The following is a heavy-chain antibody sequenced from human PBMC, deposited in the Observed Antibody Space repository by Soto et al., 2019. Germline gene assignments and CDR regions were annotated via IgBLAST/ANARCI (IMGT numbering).Heavy chain of an antibody. Sequence: PGGSLRLSCTASGLTFSISWMTWVRQAPGEGLEWVAVIWYDGSNKYYADSVKGRFTISRDNSKNTLYLQMNSLRAEDTAVYYCARDVAIDFCATMCAFDTWGQGTMVTVSS. J-gene: IGHJ3*02. V-gene: IGHV3-33*08. CDR3: ARDVAIDFCATMCAFDT. D-gene: IGHD3-3*01. CDR2: IWYDGSNK. CDR1: GLTFSISW.